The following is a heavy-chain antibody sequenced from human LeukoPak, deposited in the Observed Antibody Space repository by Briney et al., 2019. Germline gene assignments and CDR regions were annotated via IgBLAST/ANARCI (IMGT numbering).Heavy chain of an antibody. CDR2: IYYSGST. V-gene: IGHV4-59*01. CDR3: ARFTTTVTTFDWFDP. Sequence: PSETLSPTCTVSGGSISSYYWSWIRQPPGKGLEWIGYIYYSGSTNYNPSLKSRVTISVDTSKNQFSLKLSSVPAADTAVYYCARFTTTVTTFDWFDPWGQGTLVTVSS. CDR1: GGSISSYY. J-gene: IGHJ5*02. D-gene: IGHD4-17*01.